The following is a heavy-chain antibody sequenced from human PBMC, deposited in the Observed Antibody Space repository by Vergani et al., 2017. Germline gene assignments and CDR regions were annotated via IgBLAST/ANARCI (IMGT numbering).Heavy chain of an antibody. D-gene: IGHD2-15*01. V-gene: IGHV1-69*01. CDR3: ARDRDVVVVAPCAFDI. J-gene: IGHJ3*02. Sequence: QVQLVQSGAEVKKPGSSVKVSCKASGGTFSSYAISWVRQAPGQGLEWMGGIIPIFGTANYAQKFQGRVTITADESTSTAYMELSSLRSEDTAVYYCARDRDVVVVAPCAFDIWGQGTMVTVSS. CDR1: GGTFSSYA. CDR2: IIPIFGTA.